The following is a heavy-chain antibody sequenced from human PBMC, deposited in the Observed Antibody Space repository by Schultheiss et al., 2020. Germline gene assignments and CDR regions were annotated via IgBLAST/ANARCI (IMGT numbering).Heavy chain of an antibody. Sequence: SETLSLTGTVSGGSISSYCWSWIRQPPGKGLEWIGYIYYSGSTNYNPSLKSRVTISVDTSKNQFSLKLSSVTAADTAVYYCARGDTYYDFWSGYYPLIDAFDIWGQGTMVTVSS. CDR3: ARGDTYYDFWSGYYPLIDAFDI. CDR1: GGSISSYC. D-gene: IGHD3-3*01. CDR2: IYYSGST. J-gene: IGHJ3*02. V-gene: IGHV4-59*01.